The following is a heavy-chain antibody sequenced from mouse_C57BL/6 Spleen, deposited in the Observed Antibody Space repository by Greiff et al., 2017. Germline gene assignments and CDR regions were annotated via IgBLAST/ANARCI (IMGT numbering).Heavy chain of an antibody. D-gene: IGHD1-1*01. CDR3: AREYYYGFDY. V-gene: IGHV5-16*01. Sequence: EVKLVESEGGLVQPGSSMKLSCTASGFTFSDYYMAWVRQVPEKGLEWVANINYDGSSTYYLDSLKSRFIISRDNAKNILYLHMSSLKSEDTATYYCAREYYYGFDYWGQGTTLTVSS. J-gene: IGHJ2*01. CDR2: INYDGSST. CDR1: GFTFSDYY.